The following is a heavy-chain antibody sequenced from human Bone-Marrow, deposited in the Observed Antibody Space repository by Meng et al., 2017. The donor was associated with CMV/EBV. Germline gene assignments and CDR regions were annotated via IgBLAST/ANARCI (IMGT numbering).Heavy chain of an antibody. J-gene: IGHJ6*02. CDR2: IKQDGSEK. CDR3: ARLAAQDYYYYYGMDV. V-gene: IGHV3-7*01. Sequence: GESLKISCAASGFTFSSYWMSWVRQAPGKGLEWVANIKQDGSEKYYVDSVKGRFTISRDNAKNSLYLQMNSLRAEDTAVYYCARLAAQDYYYYYGMDVWGQRTTVTVSS. D-gene: IGHD6-6*01. CDR1: GFTFSSYW.